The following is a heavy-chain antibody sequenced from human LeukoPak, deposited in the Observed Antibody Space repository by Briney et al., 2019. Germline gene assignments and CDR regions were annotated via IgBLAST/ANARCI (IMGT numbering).Heavy chain of an antibody. V-gene: IGHV1-2*02. CDR3: ARDPTIFGVVIIEYYFDY. CDR1: VYTFTGYY. J-gene: IGHJ4*02. D-gene: IGHD3-3*01. Sequence: ASLKVSCKASVYTFTGYYMHWVRQTPGQGLEWMGWINPNSGGTNYAQKFQGRVTMTRDTSISTAYMELSRLRFDDTAVYYCARDPTIFGVVIIEYYFDYWGQGTLVTVSS. CDR2: INPNSGGT.